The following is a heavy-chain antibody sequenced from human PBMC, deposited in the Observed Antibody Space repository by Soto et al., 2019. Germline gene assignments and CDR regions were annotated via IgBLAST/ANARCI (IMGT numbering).Heavy chain of an antibody. J-gene: IGHJ4*02. CDR2: ISSSSSYI. Sequence: EVQLVETGGGLIQRGGSLRLSCAATGFTVSSNYMSWVRQAPGKGLEWVSSISSSSSYIYYADSVKGRFTISRDNAKNSLYLQMNSLRAEDTAVYYCARDLLGYDFWNGYPHPLDYWGQGTLVTVSS. CDR1: GFTVSSNY. V-gene: IGHV3-21*01. CDR3: ARDLLGYDFWNGYPHPLDY. D-gene: IGHD3-3*01.